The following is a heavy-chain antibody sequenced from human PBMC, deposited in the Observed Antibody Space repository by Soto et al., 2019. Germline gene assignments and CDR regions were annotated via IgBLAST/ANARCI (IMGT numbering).Heavy chain of an antibody. D-gene: IGHD2-15*01. CDR1: GYSFTSYW. CDR3: AAGGQYCSGGSCYDY. J-gene: IGHJ4*02. V-gene: IGHV5-51*01. CDR2: IYPGDSDT. Sequence: WESLKISCKGSGYSFTSYWIGWVRQMPGKGLEWMGIIYPGDSDTRYSPSFQGQVTISADKSISTAYLQWSSLKASDTAMYYCAAGGQYCSGGSCYDYWGQGTLVTVSS.